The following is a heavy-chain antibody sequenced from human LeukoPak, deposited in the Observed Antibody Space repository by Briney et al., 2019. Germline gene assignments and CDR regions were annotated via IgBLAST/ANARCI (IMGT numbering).Heavy chain of an antibody. CDR1: GFTFSSYA. D-gene: IGHD2-21*02. V-gene: IGHV3-30-3*01. CDR3: ARQVVTWFDP. J-gene: IGHJ5*02. Sequence: GGSLRLSCAASGFTFSSYAMHWVRQAPGKGLEWVAVISYDGSNIYYADSVKGRFTISRDNSKNTLYQQMNSLRAEDTAVYYCARQVVTWFDPWGQGTLVTVSS. CDR2: ISYDGSNI.